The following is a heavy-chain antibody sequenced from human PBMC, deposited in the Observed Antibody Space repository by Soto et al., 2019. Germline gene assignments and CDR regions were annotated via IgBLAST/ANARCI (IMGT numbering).Heavy chain of an antibody. Sequence: QVQLVQSGAEVKKPGSSVKVSCKTSGGTFSTYSIVWVRQAPGQGLEWVGWINGVNGNTKYSQKFQDRVTITRDSSASTAYMEVSGLTSEDTGVFYCARAPRLTQLSAWGQGTQVIVSS. J-gene: IGHJ5*02. CDR3: ARAPRLTQLSA. CDR1: GGTFSTYS. D-gene: IGHD1-1*01. CDR2: INGVNGNT. V-gene: IGHV1-3*01.